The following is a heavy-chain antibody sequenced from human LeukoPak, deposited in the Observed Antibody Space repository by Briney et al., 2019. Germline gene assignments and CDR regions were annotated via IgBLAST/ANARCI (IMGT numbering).Heavy chain of an antibody. V-gene: IGHV3-48*01. CDR2: ISSGSRTI. Sequence: PGGSLRLSCAGSGFTFSNYGMNWVRQAPGKGLEWVSYISSGSRTINYADSVKGRLTISRDKAKNSLYLQMNSLRADDTAVYYCARGGSSRPDYWGQGTLVTVSS. CDR3: ARGGSSRPDY. CDR1: GFTFSNYG. J-gene: IGHJ4*02.